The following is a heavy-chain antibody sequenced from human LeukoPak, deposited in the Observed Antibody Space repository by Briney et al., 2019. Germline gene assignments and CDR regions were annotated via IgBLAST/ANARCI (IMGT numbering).Heavy chain of an antibody. V-gene: IGHV4-34*01. CDR1: GESFSGYY. J-gene: IGHJ4*02. CDR2: INHSGST. CDR3: ATLRRGGY. Sequence: SETLSLTCAVYGESFSGYYYSWIRQPPGKGLEWIGEINHSGSTNYNPSLKSRVTLSVDTSKNQFSLKLSSVTAADTAVYYCATLRRGGYWGQGTLVTVSS. D-gene: IGHD3-16*01.